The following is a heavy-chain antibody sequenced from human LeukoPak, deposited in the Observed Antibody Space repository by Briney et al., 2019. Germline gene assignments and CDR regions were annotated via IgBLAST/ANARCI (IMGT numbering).Heavy chain of an antibody. V-gene: IGHV4-61*02. Sequence: PSETLSLTCTVSGGSLSSGFYYWSRIRPPAGKGLEWIGRIYTSGSTNYNPSLKSRVTISLDTSRNQFSLKLSSATAADTAVYYCARRQDGHDYWGQGTLVTVSS. CDR2: IYTSGST. CDR3: ARRQDGHDY. CDR1: GGSLSSGFYY. J-gene: IGHJ4*02.